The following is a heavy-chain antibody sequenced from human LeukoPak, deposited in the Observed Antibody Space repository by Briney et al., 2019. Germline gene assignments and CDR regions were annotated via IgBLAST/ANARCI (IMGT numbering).Heavy chain of an antibody. D-gene: IGHD6-19*01. J-gene: IGHJ3*02. V-gene: IGHV3-21*01. CDR1: GFTFSSYS. CDR2: ISSSSSYI. CDR3: AREWYSSGWYTPDAFDI. Sequence: PGGSLRLSCAASGFTFSSYSMNWVRQAPGKGLEWVSSISSSSSYIYYADSVKGRFTISRDNATNSLYLQMNSLRAEDTAVYYCAREWYSSGWYTPDAFDIWRQATMVSVCS.